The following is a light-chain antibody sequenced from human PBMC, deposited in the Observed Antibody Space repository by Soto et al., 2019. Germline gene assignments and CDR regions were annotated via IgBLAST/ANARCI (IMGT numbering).Light chain of an antibody. Sequence: QSVLTQPASVSGSPGQSITISCTGTTSDVGAYNYVSWYQQHPGQAPKLMIYDVSNRPSGVSNRFSGSKSGITASLTISGVQGEDEADYYCSSFTSTSARVFGGGTKLTVL. CDR3: SSFTSTSARV. CDR2: DVS. V-gene: IGLV2-14*03. J-gene: IGLJ3*02. CDR1: TSDVGAYNY.